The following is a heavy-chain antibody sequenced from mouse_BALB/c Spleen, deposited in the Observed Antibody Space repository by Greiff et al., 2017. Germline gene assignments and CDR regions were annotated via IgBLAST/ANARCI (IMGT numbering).Heavy chain of an antibody. D-gene: IGHD1-1*01. J-gene: IGHJ3*01. CDR3: ARGDYYGSSPWFAY. CDR1: GFSLTGYG. Sequence: VQLKESGPGLVAPSQSLSITCTVSGFSLTGYGVNWVRQPPGKGLEWLGMIWGDGSTDYNSALKSRLSISKDNSKSQVFLKMNSLQTDDTARYYCARGDYYGSSPWFAYWGQGTLVTVSA. V-gene: IGHV2-6-7*01. CDR2: IWGDGST.